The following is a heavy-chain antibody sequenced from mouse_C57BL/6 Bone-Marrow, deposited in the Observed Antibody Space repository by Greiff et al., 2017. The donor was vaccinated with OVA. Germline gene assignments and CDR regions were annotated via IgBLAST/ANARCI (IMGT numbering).Heavy chain of an antibody. Sequence: QVQLQQSGAELARPGASVKLSCKASGYTFTSYGISWVKQRTGQGLEWIGEIYPRSGNTYYNEKFKGKATLTADKSSSPAYMELRSLTSEDSAVYFCARGDYGSRSYYYAMDYWGQGTSVTVSS. D-gene: IGHD1-1*01. CDR2: IYPRSGNT. J-gene: IGHJ4*01. V-gene: IGHV1-81*01. CDR1: GYTFTSYG. CDR3: ARGDYGSRSYYYAMDY.